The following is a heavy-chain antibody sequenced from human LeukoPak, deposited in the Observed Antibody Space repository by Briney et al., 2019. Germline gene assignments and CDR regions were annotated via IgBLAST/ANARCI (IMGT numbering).Heavy chain of an antibody. J-gene: IGHJ5*02. CDR1: GFTFSSYW. CDR2: IKQDGSEK. V-gene: IGHV3-7*03. D-gene: IGHD3-3*01. CDR3: AGWPYYDFWSGYYLAFDP. Sequence: PGGSLRLSCAASGFTFSSYWMSWVRQAPGKGLEWVANIKQDGSEKYYVDSVKGRFTISRDNAKNSLYLQMNSLRAEDTAVYYCAGWPYYDFWSGYYLAFDPWGQGTPVTVSS.